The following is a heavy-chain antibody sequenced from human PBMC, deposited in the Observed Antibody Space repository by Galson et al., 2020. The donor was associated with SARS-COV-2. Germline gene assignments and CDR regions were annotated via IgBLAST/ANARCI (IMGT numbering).Heavy chain of an antibody. CDR2: ISAYNGNT. CDR1: GYTFTSYG. J-gene: IGHJ4*02. D-gene: IGHD3-16*02. V-gene: IGHV1-18*04. Sequence: ASVKVSCKASGYTFTSYGLSWVRPAPGQGLEWMGWISAYNGNTNYAQKLQGRVTMTTDTSTSTAYMELRSLRSDDTAVYYCARDRSYYYDYVWGSYPPPSFDYWGQGTLVTVSS. CDR3: ARDRSYYYDYVWGSYPPPSFDY.